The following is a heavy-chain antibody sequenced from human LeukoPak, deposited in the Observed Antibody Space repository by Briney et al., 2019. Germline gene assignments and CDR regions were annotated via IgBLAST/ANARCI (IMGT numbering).Heavy chain of an antibody. CDR1: GYTFTSYA. Sequence: SVKVSCKASGYTFTSYAISWVRQAPGQGLEWMGRIIPIFGTANYAQKFQGRVTITTDESTSTAYMELSSLRSEDTAVYYCAREDCSGGSCYHDYWGQGTLVTVSS. J-gene: IGHJ4*02. V-gene: IGHV1-69*05. D-gene: IGHD2-15*01. CDR3: AREDCSGGSCYHDY. CDR2: IIPIFGTA.